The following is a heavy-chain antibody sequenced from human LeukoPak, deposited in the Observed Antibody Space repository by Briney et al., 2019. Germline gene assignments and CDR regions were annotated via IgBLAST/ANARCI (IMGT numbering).Heavy chain of an antibody. CDR2: IKQDGSEK. D-gene: IGHD5-24*01. V-gene: IGHV3-7*01. Sequence: GGSLRLSCAASGFTFSSYWMSWVRQAPGKGLEWVANIKQDGSEKYYVDSVKGRFTISRDNAKNSLYLQMNSLRAEDTAVYYCAREGWLQSYYYYYYGMDVWGQGTTVTVSS. CDR3: AREGWLQSYYYYYYGMDV. CDR1: GFTFSSYW. J-gene: IGHJ6*02.